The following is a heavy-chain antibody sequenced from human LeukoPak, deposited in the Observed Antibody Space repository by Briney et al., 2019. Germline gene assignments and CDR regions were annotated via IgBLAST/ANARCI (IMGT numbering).Heavy chain of an antibody. CDR3: ARGVVPAALWQNWFDP. D-gene: IGHD2-2*01. J-gene: IGHJ5*02. V-gene: IGHV4-39*07. Sequence: PSETLSLTCTVSGGSISSSSYFWGWIRQPPGKGLEWIGSISYTGSPYSNPSLKSRVTMSVDTSKNQFSLKLSSVTAADTAVFYCARGVVPAALWQNWFDPWGQGTLVIVSS. CDR1: GGSISSSSYF. CDR2: ISYTGSP.